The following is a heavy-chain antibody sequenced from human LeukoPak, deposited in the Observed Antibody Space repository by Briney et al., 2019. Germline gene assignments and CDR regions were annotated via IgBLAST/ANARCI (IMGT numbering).Heavy chain of an antibody. CDR2: IYYSGST. V-gene: IGHV4-39*07. D-gene: IGHD6-19*01. CDR1: GGSISRSRDY. Sequence: SETLSLTCTVSGGSISRSRDYWGWIRQPPGKVLEWIGSIYYSGSTYYNPSLKSRVTISLDTSKNQFSLKLSSVTAADTAVYYCARSVAGTLFDYWGQGTLVTVSS. J-gene: IGHJ4*02. CDR3: ARSVAGTLFDY.